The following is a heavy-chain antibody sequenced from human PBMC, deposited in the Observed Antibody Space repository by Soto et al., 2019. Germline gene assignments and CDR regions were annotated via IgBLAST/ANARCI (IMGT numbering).Heavy chain of an antibody. Sequence: GESLKISCAASGFTFSSYSMNWVRQAPGKGLEWVSYISSSSSTIYYADSVKGRFTISRDNAKNSLYLQMNSLRAEDTAVYYCARAAYDAFDIWGQGTMVTVSS. CDR3: ARAAYDAFDI. CDR1: GFTFSSYS. V-gene: IGHV3-48*01. CDR2: ISSSSSTI. J-gene: IGHJ3*02.